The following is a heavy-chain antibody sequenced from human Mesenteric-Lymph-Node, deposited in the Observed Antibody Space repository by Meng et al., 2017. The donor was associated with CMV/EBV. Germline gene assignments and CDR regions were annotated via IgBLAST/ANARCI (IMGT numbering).Heavy chain of an antibody. Sequence: GGSLRLSCVASGFIFDDYWMSWVRQAPGKGLEWVAKIKQDGGEKYYVDSVKGRFTISRDNAKNSLYLQMNSLRAEDTAVYYCAKEYDFWSGYPQNFDPWGQGTLVTVSS. CDR2: IKQDGGEK. CDR1: GFIFDDYW. V-gene: IGHV3-7*03. CDR3: AKEYDFWSGYPQNFDP. D-gene: IGHD3-3*01. J-gene: IGHJ5*02.